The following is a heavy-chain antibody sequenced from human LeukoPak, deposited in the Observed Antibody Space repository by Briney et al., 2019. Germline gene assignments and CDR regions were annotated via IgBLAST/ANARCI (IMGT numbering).Heavy chain of an antibody. Sequence: AGGSLRLSCAASGFAFSDYYMSWIRQAPGKGLEWVSYISSSGSTIYYADTVKGRFTISRDNAKNSLYLQMNSLRAEDTAVYYCASQLRYFDGLSPFDYWGQGTLVTVSS. CDR1: GFAFSDYY. J-gene: IGHJ4*02. CDR3: ASQLRYFDGLSPFDY. CDR2: ISSSGSTI. D-gene: IGHD3-9*01. V-gene: IGHV3-11*01.